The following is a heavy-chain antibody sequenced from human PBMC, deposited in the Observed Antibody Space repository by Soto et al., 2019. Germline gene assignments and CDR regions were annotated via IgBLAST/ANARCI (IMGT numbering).Heavy chain of an antibody. CDR3: ARDRGGITVSAKPLGEWFYP. J-gene: IGHJ5*02. V-gene: IGHV4-59*01. CDR2: LSIGGPESDMTGGETT. D-gene: IGHD3-16*01. CDR1: CVSLDNFF. Sequence: QVHLQESGPGLLRPSETLSLPCTVSCVSLDNFFLSWIRQTPGKRLHWIGYLSIGGPESDMTGGETTCCTPSLDSRATISADLSKSQISLTLTTLTAAVTAVYYCARDRGGITVSAKPLGEWFYPWGQGKQVTVSS.